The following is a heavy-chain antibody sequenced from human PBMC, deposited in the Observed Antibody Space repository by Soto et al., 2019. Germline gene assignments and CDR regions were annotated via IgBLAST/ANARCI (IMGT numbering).Heavy chain of an antibody. CDR1: GGTFSRYA. Sequence: QVQLVQSGAEVKKPGSSVKVSCKASGGTFSRYALSWVRQAPGQGPEWMGGIVPMFGTANYAQKFQGRVTITADESTSTAYMQLSSLRSEDTAVYYCARQKTIAAAGDYWGQGTLVTVSS. J-gene: IGHJ4*02. V-gene: IGHV1-69*01. CDR2: IVPMFGTA. CDR3: ARQKTIAAAGDY. D-gene: IGHD6-13*01.